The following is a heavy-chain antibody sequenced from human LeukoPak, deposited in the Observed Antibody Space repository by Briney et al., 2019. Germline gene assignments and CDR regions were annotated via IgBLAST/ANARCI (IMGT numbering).Heavy chain of an antibody. V-gene: IGHV3-7*01. J-gene: IGHJ4*02. Sequence: PGGSLRLSCAASGFTFTTYWMHWVRQAPGKGLEWVANIKQDASEKYYVDSAKGRFTISRDNGKNSVYLQMNSLRAEDTAVYYCARDGGHGGDLDYWGQGTLVTVSS. CDR2: IKQDASEK. CDR3: ARDGGHGGDLDY. D-gene: IGHD2-21*02. CDR1: GFTFTTYW.